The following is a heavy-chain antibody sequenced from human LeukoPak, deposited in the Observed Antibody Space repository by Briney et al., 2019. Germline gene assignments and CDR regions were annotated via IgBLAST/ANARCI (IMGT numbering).Heavy chain of an antibody. J-gene: IGHJ4*02. D-gene: IGHD6-19*01. CDR2: ISSGSSYI. Sequence: GGSLRLSCAASGFTFSSYWMSWVRQAPGKGLEWVSSISSGSSYIYYGDSVKGRFTISRENAKNSLYLQMSSLRAEDTTVYYCARGPKSIAVAGVTYFDYWGQGTLVTVSS. V-gene: IGHV3-21*01. CDR3: ARGPKSIAVAGVTYFDY. CDR1: GFTFSSYW.